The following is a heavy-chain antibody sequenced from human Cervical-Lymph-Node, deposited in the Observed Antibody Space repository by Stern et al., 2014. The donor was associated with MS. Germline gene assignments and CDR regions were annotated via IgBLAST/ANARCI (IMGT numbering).Heavy chain of an antibody. D-gene: IGHD5-24*01. CDR1: CASFTDYY. CDR2: IYSSWST. J-gene: IGHJ4*02. Sequence: QVQLQESGPGLVKPSETLSLTCNVSCASFTDYYWSWLRQPPGKGLEWIGYIYSSWSTNYIPSLQIRFTISIDTSKSLFSLNLQSVTAADTAVYYCARGGRMASMFYWGQGTLVTVSS. CDR3: ARGGRMASMFY. V-gene: IGHV4-59*01.